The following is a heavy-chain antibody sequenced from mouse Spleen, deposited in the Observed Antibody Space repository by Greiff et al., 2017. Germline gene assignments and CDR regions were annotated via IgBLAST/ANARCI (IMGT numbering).Heavy chain of an antibody. J-gene: IGHJ4*01. Sequence: EVQRVESGEGLVKPGGSLKLSCAASGFTFSSYAMSWVRQTPEKRLEWVAYISSGGDYIYYADTVKGRFTISRDNARNTLYLQMSSLKSEDTAMYYCTRDRPYYAMDYWGQGTSVTVSS. CDR2: ISSGGDYI. CDR1: GFTFSSYA. V-gene: IGHV5-9-1*02. CDR3: TRDRPYYAMDY.